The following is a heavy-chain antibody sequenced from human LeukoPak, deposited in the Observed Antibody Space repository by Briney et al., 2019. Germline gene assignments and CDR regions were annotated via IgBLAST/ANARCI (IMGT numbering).Heavy chain of an antibody. Sequence: ASVKVSCKASGYTFTTYGISWVRQAPGQGLEWMGWISTYNGNANYAQNLQDHRVTMTTDTSTSTAYMELRSLRSDDMAVYYCARGGNIGPDYWGQGTLVTVSS. CDR2: ISTYNGNA. J-gene: IGHJ4*02. V-gene: IGHV1-18*03. D-gene: IGHD2/OR15-2a*01. CDR1: GYTFTTYG. CDR3: ARGGNIGPDY.